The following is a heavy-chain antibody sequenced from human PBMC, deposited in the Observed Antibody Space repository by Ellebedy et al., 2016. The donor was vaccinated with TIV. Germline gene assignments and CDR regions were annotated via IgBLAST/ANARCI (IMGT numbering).Heavy chain of an antibody. Sequence: GESLKISCAASGFTFSSYWMSWVRQAPGKGLEWVANIKQDGSEKYYVDSVKGRFTISRGNAKNSLYLQMNSLRAEDTAVYYCARLITMVRGVIITWGWFDPWGQGTLVTVSS. D-gene: IGHD3-10*01. V-gene: IGHV3-7*01. CDR2: IKQDGSEK. J-gene: IGHJ5*02. CDR3: ARLITMVRGVIITWGWFDP. CDR1: GFTFSSYW.